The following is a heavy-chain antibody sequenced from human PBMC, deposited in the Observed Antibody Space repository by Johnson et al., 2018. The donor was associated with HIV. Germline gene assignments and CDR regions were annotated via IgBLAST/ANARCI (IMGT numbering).Heavy chain of an antibody. V-gene: IGHV3-30-3*01. J-gene: IGHJ3*02. CDR1: GFTFSSYV. CDR2: ISYDGSNK. Sequence: QVQLLESGGGVVQPGRSLRLSCAASGFTFSSYVMHWVRQAPGKGLEWVAIISYDGSNKYYADSVKGRFTISRDNSKNTLYLQMNSLRAEDTAVYYCARSYTVVTPRDIWGQWTMVTVSS. D-gene: IGHD4-23*01. CDR3: ARSYTVVTPRDI.